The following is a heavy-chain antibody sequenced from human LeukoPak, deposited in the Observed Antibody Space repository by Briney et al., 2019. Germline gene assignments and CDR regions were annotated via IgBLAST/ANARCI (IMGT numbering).Heavy chain of an antibody. CDR1: GGSFSGYY. CDR2: INHSGST. J-gene: IGHJ6*02. V-gene: IGHV4-34*01. D-gene: IGHD3-22*01. Sequence: SETLSLTCAVYGGSFSGYYWTWIRQPPGKGLEWIGEINHSGSTNYNPSLKSRVTISVDTSKNQFSLKLSSVTAADTAVYYCARARTYYYDSSGSYYYYGMDVWGQGTTVTVSS. CDR3: ARARTYYYDSSGSYYYYGMDV.